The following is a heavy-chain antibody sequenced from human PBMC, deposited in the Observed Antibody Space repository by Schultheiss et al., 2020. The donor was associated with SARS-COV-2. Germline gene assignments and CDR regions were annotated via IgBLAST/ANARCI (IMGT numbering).Heavy chain of an antibody. CDR1: GFTVSSNY. Sequence: GGSLRLSCAASGFTVSSNYMSWVRQAPGKGLEWVSIIYSGGATYYADSVKGRFTISRDNSKNTLNLQMNSLRAEDTAVYYCTTDRPATAPPLDYWGQGTLVTVSS. D-gene: IGHD2-2*01. V-gene: IGHV3-66*01. CDR3: TTDRPATAPPLDY. J-gene: IGHJ4*02. CDR2: IYSGGAT.